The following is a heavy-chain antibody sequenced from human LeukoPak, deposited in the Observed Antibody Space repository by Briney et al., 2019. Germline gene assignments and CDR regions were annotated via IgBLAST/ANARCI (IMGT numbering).Heavy chain of an antibody. CDR2: INHSGST. CDR3: ARAPRIAAAGIFDY. V-gene: IGHV4-34*01. Sequence: PSETLSLTCAVYGGSFSGYYWSWIRLPPGKGLEWIGEINHSGSTNYNPSLKSRVTISVDTSKNQFSLKLSSVTAADTAVYYCARAPRIAAAGIFDYWGQGTLVTVSS. D-gene: IGHD6-13*01. J-gene: IGHJ4*02. CDR1: GGSFSGYY.